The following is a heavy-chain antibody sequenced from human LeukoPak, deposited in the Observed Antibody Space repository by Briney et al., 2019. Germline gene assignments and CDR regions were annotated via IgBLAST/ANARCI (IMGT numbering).Heavy chain of an antibody. CDR3: ARDPSGNPYFFDY. J-gene: IGHJ4*02. CDR1: GYSFTSYG. CDR2: INPYNGKT. D-gene: IGHD3-3*01. Sequence: ASVKVSCKPSGYSFTSYGISWVRQAPGQGLEWVGWINPYNGKTNYAQKVQGRVTVTPDTSTSTAYMELRSLRFDDTAVYYCARDPSGNPYFFDYWGQGTLVTVSS. V-gene: IGHV1-18*01.